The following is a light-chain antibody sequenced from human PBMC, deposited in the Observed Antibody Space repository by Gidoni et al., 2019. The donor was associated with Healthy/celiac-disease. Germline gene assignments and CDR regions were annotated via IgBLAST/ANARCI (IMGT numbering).Light chain of an antibody. Sequence: DIVMPQSPASLAVSLGERATINCKSSQSVLYSSNNKNYVAWYQQKPGQPPKLLIYWAATRESGVPDRFSGSGSGTDFTLTISSLQAEDVAVYYCQQYYSTPSYTFGQGTKLEIK. CDR1: QSVLYSSNNKNY. CDR3: QQYYSTPSYT. J-gene: IGKJ2*01. V-gene: IGKV4-1*01. CDR2: WAA.